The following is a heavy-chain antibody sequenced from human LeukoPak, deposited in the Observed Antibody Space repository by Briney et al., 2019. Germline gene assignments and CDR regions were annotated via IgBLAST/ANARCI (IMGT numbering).Heavy chain of an antibody. V-gene: IGHV3-23*01. D-gene: IGHD3-10*01. J-gene: IGHJ5*02. CDR2: ISGSGGST. Sequence: GGSLRLSCAASGFTFSSYAMSWVRQAPGKGLEWASAISGSGGSTYYADSVKGRFTISRDNSKNTLYLQMNSLRAEDTAVYYCAKEGYYYGSGSRNWFDPWGQGTLVTVSS. CDR3: AKEGYYYGSGSRNWFDP. CDR1: GFTFSSYA.